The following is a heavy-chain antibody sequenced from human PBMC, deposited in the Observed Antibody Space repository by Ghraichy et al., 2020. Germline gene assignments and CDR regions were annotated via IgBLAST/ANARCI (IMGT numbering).Heavy chain of an antibody. J-gene: IGHJ4*03. Sequence: GGSLRLSCVASGFNFNTYSMNWVRQTPGKGLEWVSSISSRSSNKYYADSVKGRFNIARDNAEDSLSLEMNSLRAEDTGVYYCVRDRVTTVGVGRRAFDFWGRGTLVTVSS. D-gene: IGHD1-26*01. CDR1: GFNFNTYS. CDR2: ISSRSSNK. CDR3: VRDRVTTVGVGRRAFDF. V-gene: IGHV3-21*01.